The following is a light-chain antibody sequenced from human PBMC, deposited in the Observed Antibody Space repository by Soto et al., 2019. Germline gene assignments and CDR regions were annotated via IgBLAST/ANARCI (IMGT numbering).Light chain of an antibody. CDR3: LQDNSYPRT. CDR2: GAS. V-gene: IGKV1-6*01. J-gene: IGKJ1*01. CDR1: QGIRTE. Sequence: AIQMTQSPSSLYASVGDRVTITCRASQGIRTELGWYQQKPGKAPRLLIYGASTLQGGVPSRFSGSGSGTDFTLTISSLQPEEFATDYCLQDNSYPRTFGQGTKVEIK.